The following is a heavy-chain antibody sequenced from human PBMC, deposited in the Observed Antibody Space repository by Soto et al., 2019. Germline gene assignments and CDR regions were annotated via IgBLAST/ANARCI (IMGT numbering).Heavy chain of an antibody. CDR3: ARGHYYYGMDV. CDR2: IYYSGTT. V-gene: IGHV4-30-2*01. CDR1: NGSVSSGTYS. Sequence: TSETLSLTCTVSNGSVSSGTYSWSWVRQPPGKGLEWIGYIYYSGTTYYTPSLKSRLTMSMDRANDHFSPSLTSVTAADTAVYFCARGHYYYGMDVWGQGITVTVSS. J-gene: IGHJ6*02.